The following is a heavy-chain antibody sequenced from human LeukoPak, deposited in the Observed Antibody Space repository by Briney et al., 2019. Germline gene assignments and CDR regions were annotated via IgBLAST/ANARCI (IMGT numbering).Heavy chain of an antibody. CDR2: IYYSGST. D-gene: IGHD3-3*01. CDR1: GGSISSGDYY. Sequence: SETLSLTCTVSGGSISSGDYYWRWLRQPPGKGLEWIGYIYYSGSTYYNPSLKSRVTISVDTSKNQFSLKLSSVTAADTAVYYCARDLYDFWSGYSGYNWFDPWGQGTLVTVSS. CDR3: ARDLYDFWSGYSGYNWFDP. V-gene: IGHV4-30-4*08. J-gene: IGHJ5*02.